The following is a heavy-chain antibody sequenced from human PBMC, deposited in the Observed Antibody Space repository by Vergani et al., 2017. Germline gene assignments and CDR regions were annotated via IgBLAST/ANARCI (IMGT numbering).Heavy chain of an antibody. CDR3: ARYSDSSGYYLSHFDY. J-gene: IGHJ4*02. CDR2: ISYIGST. V-gene: IGHV4-61*01. D-gene: IGHD3-22*01. CDR1: GGSVSSDSYY. Sequence: QVQLQESGPGLVKPSETLSLTCTVSGGSVSSDSYYCSWIRQPPGKGLEWIGYISYIGSTIYNPSLKSRVTISVDTSKNQFSLKLSSVTAADTAVYYCARYSDSSGYYLSHFDYWGQGTLVTVSS.